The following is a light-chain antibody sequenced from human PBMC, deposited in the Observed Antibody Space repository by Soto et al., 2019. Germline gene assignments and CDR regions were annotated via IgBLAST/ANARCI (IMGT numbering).Light chain of an antibody. CDR2: KAS. CDR1: QSISSW. Sequence: DIQMTQSPSTLSASVGDRVTITCRASQSISSWLVWYQQKPGKAPNLLIYKASSLESGVPSRFSGSGSGTEFTLTISSLQPEDFATYYCLQYDSYPHTFGGGTKVEIK. J-gene: IGKJ4*01. V-gene: IGKV1-5*03. CDR3: LQYDSYPHT.